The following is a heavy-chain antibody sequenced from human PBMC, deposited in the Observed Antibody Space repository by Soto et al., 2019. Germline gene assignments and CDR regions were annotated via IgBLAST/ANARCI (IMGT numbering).Heavy chain of an antibody. CDR2: INHGGIT. J-gene: IGHJ6*02. CDR1: GGSFGGYF. D-gene: IGHD2-21*02. CDR3: ARQGAVTVMFYYHGMDV. Sequence: QVQLQQWGAGLLKPSETLSLTCDVYGGSFGGYFWSWIRQPPGKGLEWIGEINHGGITNYNPSLKSRITISVDTSKNQFSLKSSSVTAADAAVYYCARQGAVTVMFYYHGMDVWGQGTSVTVSS. V-gene: IGHV4-34*02.